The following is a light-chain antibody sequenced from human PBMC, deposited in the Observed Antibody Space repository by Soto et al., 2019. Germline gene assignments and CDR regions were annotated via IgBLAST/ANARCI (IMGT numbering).Light chain of an antibody. Sequence: DIQMTQSPSSLSASVGDRVTITCQASQDISDYLNWFQQKPGSAPKLLIYDASNLETGVPSRFSGSGSGTAFTLTISSLQPEDMATYYCQQHDNLPITFGQGTRLETK. CDR3: QQHDNLPIT. CDR1: QDISDY. V-gene: IGKV1-33*01. CDR2: DAS. J-gene: IGKJ5*01.